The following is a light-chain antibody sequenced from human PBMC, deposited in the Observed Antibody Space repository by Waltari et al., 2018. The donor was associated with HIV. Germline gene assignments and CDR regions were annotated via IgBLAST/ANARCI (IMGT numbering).Light chain of an antibody. V-gene: IGLV2-14*03. CDR1: STDSRFYQS. Sequence: QSALTQPASVSGFLGQSINISCTGISTDSRFYQSVSWYQQYPGKIPSLIIFDINNRPSGVSDHFSGSRSGNSASLTFSGLQSGDEAHYYCASNRLDYTLIFGGGTKLTVL. CDR3: ASNRLDYTLI. CDR2: DIN. J-gene: IGLJ2*01.